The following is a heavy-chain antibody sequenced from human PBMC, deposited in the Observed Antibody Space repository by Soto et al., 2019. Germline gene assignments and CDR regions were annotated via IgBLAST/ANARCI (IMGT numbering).Heavy chain of an antibody. CDR1: GFTFSNYA. J-gene: IGHJ4*02. Sequence: PGGSLRLSCVASGFTFSNYAMHWVRQAPGKGLGWVAVISSDGSEKYYLDSVRDRFTISRDNSKNTLYLQMNNLRPEDTAMYYCANSWTTLTTGFDFCGQGALVTVSS. CDR2: ISSDGSEK. CDR3: ANSWTTLTTGFDF. D-gene: IGHD1-1*01. V-gene: IGHV3-30*18.